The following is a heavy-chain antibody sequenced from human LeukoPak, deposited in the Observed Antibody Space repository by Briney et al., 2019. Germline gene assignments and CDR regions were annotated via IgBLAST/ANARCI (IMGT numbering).Heavy chain of an antibody. CDR1: GGSFSGYY. Sequence: SETLSLTCAVYGGSFSGYYWSWIRQPPGKGLEWTGEINHSGSTNYNPSLKSRVTISVDTSKNQFSLKLSSVTAADTAVYYCARGSVLDYWGQGTLVTVSS. CDR2: INHSGST. D-gene: IGHD3-10*02. V-gene: IGHV4-34*01. J-gene: IGHJ4*02. CDR3: ARGSVLDY.